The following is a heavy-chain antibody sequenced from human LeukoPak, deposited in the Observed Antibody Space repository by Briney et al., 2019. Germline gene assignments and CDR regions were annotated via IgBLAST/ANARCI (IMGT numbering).Heavy chain of an antibody. D-gene: IGHD4-17*01. CDR2: IWSDGRNK. Sequence: QPGGSLRLSCAASGFTFSSYGMHWVRQAPGKGLEWVAVIWSDGRNKFYADSVKGRFTVSRDNSKNTLFLQMSSLRADDTALYYCAREVTNDAFDIWGQGTMVTVSS. J-gene: IGHJ3*02. V-gene: IGHV3-33*08. CDR1: GFTFSSYG. CDR3: AREVTNDAFDI.